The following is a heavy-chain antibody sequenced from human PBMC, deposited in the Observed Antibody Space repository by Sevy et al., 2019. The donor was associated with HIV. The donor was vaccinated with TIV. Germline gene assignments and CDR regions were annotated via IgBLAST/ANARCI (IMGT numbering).Heavy chain of an antibody. CDR2: INPNSGGT. D-gene: IGHD3-3*01. J-gene: IGHJ4*02. CDR1: GYTFTVYY. CDR3: ARGNRRFLEWLLLTY. V-gene: IGHV1-2*02. Sequence: ASVKVSCKASGYTFTVYYVHWVRQAPGQGLEWMGWINPNSGGTNCAQKFQGRVTMTRDTSISTAYMELSRLRSDDTAVYYCARGNRRFLEWLLLTYWGQGTLVTVSS.